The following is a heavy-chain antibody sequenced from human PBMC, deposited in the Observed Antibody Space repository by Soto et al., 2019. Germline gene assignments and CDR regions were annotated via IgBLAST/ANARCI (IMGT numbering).Heavy chain of an antibody. J-gene: IGHJ2*01. V-gene: IGHV4-61*01. CDR2: VYYTGVT. D-gene: IGHD6-13*01. Sequence: SETLSLTCTVSGGSLNTDSSYWTCLRQPPGGGLKYLGYVYYTGVTNYNPSLKSRVTISLDMSKSQFFLTLSSVTPADTATYYCARVLDSSWSLDLWGRGTLVTVSS. CDR3: ARVLDSSWSLDL. CDR1: GGSLNTDSSY.